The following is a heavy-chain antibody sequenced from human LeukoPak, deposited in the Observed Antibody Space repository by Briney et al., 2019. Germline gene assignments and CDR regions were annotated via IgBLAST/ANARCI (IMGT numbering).Heavy chain of an antibody. J-gene: IGHJ3*02. V-gene: IGHV4-39*01. CDR1: GGSISSSSYY. CDR3: ARQSMIVVVITSFSPDAFDI. CDR2: IYYSGGT. D-gene: IGHD3-22*01. Sequence: SETLSLTCTVSGGSISSSSYYWGWIRQPPGKGLEWIGSIYYSGGTYYNPSLKSRVTISVDTSKNQFSLKLSSVTAADTAVHYCARQSMIVVVITSFSPDAFDIWGQGTMVTVSS.